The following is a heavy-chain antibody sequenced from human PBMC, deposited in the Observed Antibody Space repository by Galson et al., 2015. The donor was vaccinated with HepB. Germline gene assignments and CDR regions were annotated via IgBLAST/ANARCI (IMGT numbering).Heavy chain of an antibody. J-gene: IGHJ4*02. D-gene: IGHD4-17*01. V-gene: IGHV3-23*01. CDR1: GFTFSSYT. CDR2: IGGSGGST. Sequence: SLRLSCAASGFTFSSYTMSWARQAPGRGLEWVSAIGGSGGSTYYADSGKGRFTISRDNSKNTLYLQMNSLRAEDTAVYYCAKSPTVLSAFDYWGQGTLVTVSS. CDR3: AKSPTVLSAFDY.